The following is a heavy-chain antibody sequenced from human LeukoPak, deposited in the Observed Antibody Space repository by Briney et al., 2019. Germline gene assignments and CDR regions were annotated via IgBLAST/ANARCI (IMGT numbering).Heavy chain of an antibody. Sequence: PGVSLRLSRAASRFTFSSYWMHWVRQVPGRGLVWVSRINTDGSTTSYADSVKGRFTIFRGNAQNTLYLQMNSLRVEDTGVYYCTMDLTGPFDDWGQGTLVTVSS. CDR1: RFTFSSYW. D-gene: IGHD3-9*01. CDR3: TMDLTGPFDD. V-gene: IGHV3-74*01. CDR2: INTDGSTT. J-gene: IGHJ4*02.